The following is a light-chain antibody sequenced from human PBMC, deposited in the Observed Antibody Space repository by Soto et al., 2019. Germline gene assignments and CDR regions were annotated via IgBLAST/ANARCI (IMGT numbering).Light chain of an antibody. CDR3: HQYNSYSCT. J-gene: IGKJ1*01. V-gene: IGKV1-5*01. Sequence: DIQMTQSPSTLSASVGDRVTITCRASQSISSWLAWYQQKPGKAPKLLVYDASSLESGVPSRFSGSGSGTEFTLTSISLQPDDFATHYCHQYNSYSCTFGQGTKVEIK. CDR1: QSISSW. CDR2: DAS.